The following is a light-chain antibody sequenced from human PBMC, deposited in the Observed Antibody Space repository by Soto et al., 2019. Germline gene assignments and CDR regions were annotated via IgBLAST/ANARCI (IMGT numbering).Light chain of an antibody. Sequence: QSALTQPASVSGSPGQSITISCTGTSSDVGAYNFVSWYQQHPGKLPKLMIFDVSRRPSGVSDRFSGSKSGNTASLTISGLQAEDEGDYYCISYTSSSTHLFGSGTKVTVL. CDR3: ISYTSSSTHL. CDR2: DVS. V-gene: IGLV2-14*03. J-gene: IGLJ1*01. CDR1: SSDVGAYNF.